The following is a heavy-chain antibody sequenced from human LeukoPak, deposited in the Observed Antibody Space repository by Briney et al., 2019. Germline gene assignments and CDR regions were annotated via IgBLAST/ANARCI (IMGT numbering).Heavy chain of an antibody. CDR3: AKDLYYGSGSSEFDY. Sequence: GGSLRLSCAASGFTLSSYAMSWVRQAPGKGLEWVSAISGSGGSTYYADSVKGRFTISRDNSKNTLYLQMNSLRAEDTAVYYCAKDLYYGSGSSEFDYWGQGTLVTVSS. CDR1: GFTLSSYA. CDR2: ISGSGGST. V-gene: IGHV3-23*01. D-gene: IGHD3-10*01. J-gene: IGHJ4*02.